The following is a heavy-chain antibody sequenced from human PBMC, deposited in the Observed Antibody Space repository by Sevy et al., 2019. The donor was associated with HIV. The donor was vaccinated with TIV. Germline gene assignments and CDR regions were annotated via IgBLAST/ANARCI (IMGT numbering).Heavy chain of an antibody. CDR3: ATGDTSGYYWPSFNY. CDR2: IRSRADGATT. Sequence: GGSLRLSCAASGFTFRSVWMNWVRQAPGKGLEWVGHIRSRADGATTDFGGPVKGRFSISRDDSRNMFFLQMDGLKTEDTAVYYCATGDTSGYYWPSFNYWGQGTQVTVSS. J-gene: IGHJ4*02. V-gene: IGHV3-15*01. D-gene: IGHD3-3*01. CDR1: GFTFRSVW.